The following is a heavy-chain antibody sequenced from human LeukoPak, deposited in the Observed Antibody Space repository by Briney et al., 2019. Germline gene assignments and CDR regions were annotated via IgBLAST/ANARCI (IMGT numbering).Heavy chain of an antibody. Sequence: LTLSFTCSGYIFTNYWIAWVRQMPGKGLEWMGVIYPCDCQVRYSPPFQGQVHIPADKSNRTAYLQWSSLKASDTGMFLCARRPRGIHFRVLGGGGTAV. CDR3: ARRPRGIHFRVL. CDR2: IYPCDCQV. D-gene: IGHD2/OR15-2a*01. J-gene: IGHJ6*02. V-gene: IGHV5-51*01. CDR1: GYIFTNYW.